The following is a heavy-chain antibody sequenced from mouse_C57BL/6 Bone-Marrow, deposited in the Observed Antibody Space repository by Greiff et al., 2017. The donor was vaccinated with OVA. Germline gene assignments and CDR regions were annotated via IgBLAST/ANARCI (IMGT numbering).Heavy chain of an antibody. V-gene: IGHV1-64*01. J-gene: IGHJ1*03. CDR3: ARHGSSYGWYFDV. Sequence: VQLQESGAELVKPGASVKLSCKASGYTFTSYWMHWVKQRPGQGLEWIGMIHPNSGSTNYNEKFKSKATLTVDKSSSTVYMQLSSLTSEDSAVYYCARHGSSYGWYFDVWGTGTTVTVSS. CDR2: IHPNSGST. CDR1: GYTFTSYW. D-gene: IGHD1-1*01.